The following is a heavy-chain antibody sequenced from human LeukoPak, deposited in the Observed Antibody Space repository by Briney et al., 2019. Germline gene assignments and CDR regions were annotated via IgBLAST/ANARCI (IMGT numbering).Heavy chain of an antibody. J-gene: IGHJ4*02. CDR3: ARDDDFWSGYSFDY. V-gene: IGHV3-30*04. Sequence: GGSLRLSCAASGFTFSSCAMHWVRQAPGTGLEWVAFISYDGSSKYYAVSVKGRFTISRDTSKNTLYLQMNSLRAEDTAVYYCARDDDFWSGYSFDYWGQGTLVTVSS. D-gene: IGHD3-3*01. CDR1: GFTFSSCA. CDR2: ISYDGSSK.